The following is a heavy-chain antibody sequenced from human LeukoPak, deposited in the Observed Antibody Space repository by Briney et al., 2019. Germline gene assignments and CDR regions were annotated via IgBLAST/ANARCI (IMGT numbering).Heavy chain of an antibody. CDR1: GYTFTSYD. Sequence: WASVKVSCKASGYTFTSYDINWVRQATGQGLEWMGWMNPKSGNIGYAQKFQGRVTIARDTSISTAYMELSSLTSADSAVYYCARGGSRTDYDSSGYPDYWGQGTLVTVSS. V-gene: IGHV1-8*01. CDR3: ARGGSRTDYDSSGYPDY. J-gene: IGHJ4*02. D-gene: IGHD3-22*01. CDR2: MNPKSGNI.